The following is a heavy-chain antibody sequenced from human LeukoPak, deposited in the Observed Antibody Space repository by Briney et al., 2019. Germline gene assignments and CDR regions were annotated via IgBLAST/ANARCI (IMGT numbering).Heavy chain of an antibody. D-gene: IGHD5-18*01. CDR1: GITLSNYA. Sequence: GGSRRLSCVASGITLSNYAVSWVRQAPEKGLDWDSVISGSAHKIRYADSVKGRFTISRDNSENIVYLQMNNLRVEDTAVYYCAGRPTGYSSGYIHWGQGTLVTVSS. CDR3: AGRPTGYSSGYIH. V-gene: IGHV3-23*01. J-gene: IGHJ4*02. CDR2: ISGSAHKI.